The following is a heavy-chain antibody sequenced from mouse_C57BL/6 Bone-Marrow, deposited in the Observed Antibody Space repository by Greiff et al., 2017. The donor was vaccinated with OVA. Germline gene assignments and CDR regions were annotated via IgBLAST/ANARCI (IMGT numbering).Heavy chain of an antibody. CDR2: INPNNGGT. D-gene: IGHD2-5*01. Sequence: VQLQQSGPELVKPGASVKISCKASGYTFTDYYMNWVKQSHGKSLEWIGDINPNNGGTSYNQKFKGKATLTVDKSSSTAYMELRSLTSEDSAVHYCANSNYDYFDYWGQGTTLTVSS. CDR1: GYTFTDYY. CDR3: ANSNYDYFDY. J-gene: IGHJ2*01. V-gene: IGHV1-26*01.